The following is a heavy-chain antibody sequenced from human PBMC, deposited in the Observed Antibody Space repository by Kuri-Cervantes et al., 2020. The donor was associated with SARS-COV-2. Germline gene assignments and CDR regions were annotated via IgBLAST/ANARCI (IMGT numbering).Heavy chain of an antibody. CDR2: IYPGDSDT. V-gene: IGHV5-51*01. CDR1: GYSFTGYW. CDR3: ARPTRGKLD. J-gene: IGHJ4*02. Sequence: GESMKISCKGSGYSFTGYWIAWVRQMPGKGLECMGIIYPGDSDTRYSPSFQGQVTISADKSINTAYLQWSSLKASDTAMYYCARPTRGKLDWGPGTLVTVSS. D-gene: IGHD1-7*01.